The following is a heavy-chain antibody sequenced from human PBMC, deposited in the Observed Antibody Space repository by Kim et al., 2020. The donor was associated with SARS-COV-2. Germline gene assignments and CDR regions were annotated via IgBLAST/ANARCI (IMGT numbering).Heavy chain of an antibody. Sequence: AQGFTGRFVFSLDTSVSTAYLQISSLKAEDTAVYYCARLDGTYYYYGMDVWGQGTTVTVSS. J-gene: IGHJ6*02. V-gene: IGHV7-4-1*02. D-gene: IGHD1-1*01. CDR3: ARLDGTYYYYGMDV.